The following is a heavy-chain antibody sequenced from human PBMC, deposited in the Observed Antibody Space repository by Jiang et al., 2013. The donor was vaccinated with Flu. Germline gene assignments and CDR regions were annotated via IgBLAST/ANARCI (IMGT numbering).Heavy chain of an antibody. CDR3: ASGTVVLTAAGGDNYYYGLDV. Sequence: GPGLVKPSETLSLTCTVSGGSISCCCWSWIRQSPGKGLEWIGYINYSGSTNYNPSLESRATISADTTKNQFSLKLSSVTAADTAIYYCASGTVVLTAAGGDNYYYGLDVWGQGSTVTVSS. J-gene: IGHJ6*02. D-gene: IGHD2-21*02. CDR2: INYSGST. V-gene: IGHV4-59*01. CDR1: GGSISCCC.